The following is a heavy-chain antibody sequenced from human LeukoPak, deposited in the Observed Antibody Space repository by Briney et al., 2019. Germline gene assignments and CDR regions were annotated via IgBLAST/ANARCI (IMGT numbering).Heavy chain of an antibody. CDR3: ARGLRGVIRWFDP. CDR1: GGSFSGYY. J-gene: IGHJ5*02. D-gene: IGHD3-10*01. Sequence: SETLSLTYAVYGGSFSGYYWSWIRQPPGKGLEWIGEINHSGSTNYNPSLKSRVTISVDTSKNQFSLKLSSVTAADTAVYYCARGLRGVIRWFDPWGQGTLVTVSS. CDR2: INHSGST. V-gene: IGHV4-34*01.